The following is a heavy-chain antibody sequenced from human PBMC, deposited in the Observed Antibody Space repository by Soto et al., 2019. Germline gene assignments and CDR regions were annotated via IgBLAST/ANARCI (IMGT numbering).Heavy chain of an antibody. J-gene: IGHJ5*02. CDR3: ARADGREFDYDDVWGTRGDWFDP. D-gene: IGHD3-16*01. V-gene: IGHV4-61*01. CDR2: IYDGGGS. Sequence: QVQLQESGPGLVKPAETLSLTCSVSGASVTSGLYYWTWIRQPPGRGLEWMGFIYDGGGSNYSPSFRGRVTMSVDSSKNQFSLNLTSVTAADTAVYYCARADGREFDYDDVWGTRGDWFDPWGQGTLVIVSS. CDR1: GASVTSGLYY.